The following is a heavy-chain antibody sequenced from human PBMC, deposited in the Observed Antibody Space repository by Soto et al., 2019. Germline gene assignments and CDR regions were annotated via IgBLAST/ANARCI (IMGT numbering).Heavy chain of an antibody. Sequence: GGSLRLSCTASEFTFGNYAMNWIRQAPGKGLEWVSAISGSGGSTYYADSVKGRFTISRDNSKNTLYLQMNSLRAEDTAVYYCAKVEYTFGPTYYFDYWGQGTLVTVS. CDR3: AKVEYTFGPTYYFDY. CDR2: ISGSGGST. D-gene: IGHD5-18*01. CDR1: EFTFGNYA. J-gene: IGHJ4*02. V-gene: IGHV3-23*01.